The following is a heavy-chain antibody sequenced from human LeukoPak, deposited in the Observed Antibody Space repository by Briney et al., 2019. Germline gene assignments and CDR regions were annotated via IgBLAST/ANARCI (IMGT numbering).Heavy chain of an antibody. CDR3: ARAIKAVAGTFHRDYYFDY. Sequence: GGSLRLSCAASGFTFSSYGMSWVRQAPGKGLEWVSAISGSGGSTYYADSVKGRFTISRDNSKNTLYLQMNSLRAEDTAVYYCARAIKAVAGTFHRDYYFDYWGQGTLVTVSS. CDR2: ISGSGGST. D-gene: IGHD6-19*01. V-gene: IGHV3-23*01. CDR1: GFTFSSYG. J-gene: IGHJ4*02.